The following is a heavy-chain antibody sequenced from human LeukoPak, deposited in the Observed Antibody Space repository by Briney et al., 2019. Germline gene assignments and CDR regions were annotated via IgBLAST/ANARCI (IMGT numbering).Heavy chain of an antibody. CDR3: ARAVWGSNWFDP. CDR2: MNPNSGNT. D-gene: IGHD3-16*01. CDR1: GYTFTSYD. Sequence: GASVKVSCKASGYTFTSYDINWVRQAPGQGLEWMGWMNPNSGNTGYAQKFQGRVTMTRNTSISTAYMELSSLRSEDTAVYYCARAVWGSNWFDPWGQGTLVTVSS. J-gene: IGHJ5*02. V-gene: IGHV1-8*01.